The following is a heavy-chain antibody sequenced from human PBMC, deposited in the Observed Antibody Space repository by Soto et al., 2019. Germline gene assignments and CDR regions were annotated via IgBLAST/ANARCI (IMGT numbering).Heavy chain of an antibody. D-gene: IGHD2-15*01. CDR2: ISPYNGNT. CDR1: GYTFTSYT. Sequence: QVQLVQSGAEVKEPGASVKVSCKASGYTFTSYTISWVRQAPGQGLEWMGRISPYNGNTNYAQKLQGRVTMTTDTSTSTAYMELRSLRSDETAVDYCAGVVGALGHGLDPWGQGTLVTVSS. CDR3: AGVVGALGHGLDP. J-gene: IGHJ5*02. V-gene: IGHV1-18*01.